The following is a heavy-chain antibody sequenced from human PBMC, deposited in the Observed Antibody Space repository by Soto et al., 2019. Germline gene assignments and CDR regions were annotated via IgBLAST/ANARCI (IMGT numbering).Heavy chain of an antibody. V-gene: IGHV4-59*08. CDR1: DDSSSNYK. D-gene: IGHD3-10*01. CDR2: IDSNGGT. Sequence: SETLSLTCTVSDDSSSNYKWSWIRQPPGRRLEWIGYIDSNGGTSYNPSLQSRVTISIDTSTKQFFLKLSSVTAADTAVYYCVRQGFGRLHRLVDVWGQGTTVTVS. CDR3: VRQGFGRLHRLVDV. J-gene: IGHJ6*02.